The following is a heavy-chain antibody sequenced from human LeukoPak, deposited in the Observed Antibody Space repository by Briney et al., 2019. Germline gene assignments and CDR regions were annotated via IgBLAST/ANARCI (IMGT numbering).Heavy chain of an antibody. J-gene: IGHJ4*02. V-gene: IGHV3-30*03. CDR1: GFTFSSYG. D-gene: IGHD4-17*01. Sequence: GRSLRLSCAASGFTFSSYGMHWVRQAPGKGLEWVAVISYDGSNKYYADSVKGRFTISRDNSKNTLYLQMNSLRAEDTAVYYCARGMTTVTTAVDYWGQGTLVTVSS. CDR3: ARGMTTVTTAVDY. CDR2: ISYDGSNK.